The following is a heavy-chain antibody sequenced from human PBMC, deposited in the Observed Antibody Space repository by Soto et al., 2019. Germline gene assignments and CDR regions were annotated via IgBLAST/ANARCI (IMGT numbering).Heavy chain of an antibody. CDR3: AISSYGFGVRSLSDY. J-gene: IGHJ4*02. CDR1: GYTFTSYG. V-gene: IGHV1-18*01. CDR2: ISAYNGNT. Sequence: ASVKVSCKASGYTFTSYGISWVRQAPGQGLEWMGWISAYNGNTNYAQKLQGRVTMTTDTSTSTAYMELRSLRAEDTAVYYCAISSYGFGVRSLSDYWGQGTLVTVSS. D-gene: IGHD5-18*01.